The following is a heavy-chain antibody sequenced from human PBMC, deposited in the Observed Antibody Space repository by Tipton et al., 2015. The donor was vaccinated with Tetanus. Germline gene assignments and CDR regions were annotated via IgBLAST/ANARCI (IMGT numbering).Heavy chain of an antibody. J-gene: IGHJ2*01. CDR3: ATMTPVDWYFDL. V-gene: IGHV4-39*02. CDR2: IYFKGDT. CDR1: GGPISDKKYY. Sequence: PGLVKPSETLSLNCTVSGGPISDKKYYWGWIRQPPGKGLEWIASIYFKGDTYYNPTLKSRVTIAVDTSQNVFSLRLTSVTVADTAVYYCATMTPVDWYFDLWGRGTLVTVSS. D-gene: IGHD4-23*01.